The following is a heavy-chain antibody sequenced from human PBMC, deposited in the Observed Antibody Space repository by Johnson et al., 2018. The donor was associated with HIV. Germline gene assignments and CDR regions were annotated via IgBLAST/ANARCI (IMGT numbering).Heavy chain of an antibody. J-gene: IGHJ3*02. D-gene: IGHD1-1*01. CDR2: INWNGGSA. CDR3: TTGVFHAFDM. Sequence: QLVESGGGVARPGGSLRLSCEASGFTFDEYDMNWVRQAPGKGLEWVSGINWNGGSAIYTDSVTGRFTISRDNTKNTVYLQMNSLRAEDTAVYYCTTGVFHAFDMWGQGTMVTVSS. V-gene: IGHV3-20*04. CDR1: GFTFDEYD.